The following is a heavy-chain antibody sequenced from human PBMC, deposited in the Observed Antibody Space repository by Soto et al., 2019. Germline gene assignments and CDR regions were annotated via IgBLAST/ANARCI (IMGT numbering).Heavy chain of an antibody. V-gene: IGHV4-39*01. J-gene: IGHJ3*02. CDR1: GGSISSSSYY. D-gene: IGHD2-15*01. CDR3: ARHPYIVVVVAASAFDI. CDR2: IYYSGST. Sequence: SETLSLTCTVSGGSISSSSYYWGWIRQPPGKGLEWIGSIYYSGSTYYNPSLKSRVTISVDTSKNQFSLKLSSVTAADTAVYYCARHPYIVVVVAASAFDIWGQGTMVTVS.